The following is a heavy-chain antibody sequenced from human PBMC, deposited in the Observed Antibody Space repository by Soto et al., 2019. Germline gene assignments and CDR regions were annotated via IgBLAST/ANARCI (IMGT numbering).Heavy chain of an antibody. CDR1: GFTFDDYA. CDR3: AKGGLRYSSGWYSFDP. Sequence: EVQLVESGGGLVQPGRSLRLSCAASGFTFDDYAMHWVRQAPGKGLEWVSGISWTSGSIGYADSVKGRFTISRDNAKNSLDLQMNSLRAEDTALYYCAKGGLRYSSGWYSFDPWGQGTLVTVSS. D-gene: IGHD6-19*01. CDR2: ISWTSGSI. V-gene: IGHV3-9*01. J-gene: IGHJ5*02.